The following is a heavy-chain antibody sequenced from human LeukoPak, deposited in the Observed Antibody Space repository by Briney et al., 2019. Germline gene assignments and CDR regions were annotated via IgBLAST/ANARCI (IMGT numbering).Heavy chain of an antibody. CDR1: GGSISCGSYY. CDR2: IHTSGST. V-gene: IGHV4-61*02. D-gene: IGHD6-19*01. Sequence: SSETLSLTCTVSGGSISCGSYYWSWIRQPAGKGLEWIGRIHTSGSTKYNPSLKSRVTISLDTSNNQFSLKLSSVTAADTAVYYCARVKKSSGWYGEADRYYFDYWGQGTLVTVSS. J-gene: IGHJ4*02. CDR3: ARVKKSSGWYGEADRYYFDY.